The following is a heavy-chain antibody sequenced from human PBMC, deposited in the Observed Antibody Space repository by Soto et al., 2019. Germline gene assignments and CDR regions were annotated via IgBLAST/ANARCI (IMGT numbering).Heavy chain of an antibody. V-gene: IGHV3-66*04. J-gene: IGHJ6*03. Sequence: EVQLVESGGGLVQPGGSLRLSCAASGFTVSSNYMSWVRQAPGKGLEWVSVIYSGGSTYYADSVKGRFTISGDNSKNTLYLQMNSLRAEDTAVYYCARRDYYYYYMDVWGKGTTVTVSS. CDR3: ARRDYYYYYMDV. CDR1: GFTVSSNY. CDR2: IYSGGST.